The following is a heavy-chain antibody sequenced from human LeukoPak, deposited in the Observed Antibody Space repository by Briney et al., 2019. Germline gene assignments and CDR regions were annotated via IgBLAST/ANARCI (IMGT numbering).Heavy chain of an antibody. J-gene: IGHJ6*02. CDR2: ISESGANT. V-gene: IGHV3-23*01. Sequence: GGSLRLSCAASGFNFSSYAMSWVRQPPGRGLERVSTISESGANTHYAASVKGRFTISRDDSKNTLYVQMNSLRVEDTAIYYCTIQCSGSSCRLPDVWGQGTTVTVSS. CDR1: GFNFSSYA. D-gene: IGHD2-15*01. CDR3: TIQCSGSSCRLPDV.